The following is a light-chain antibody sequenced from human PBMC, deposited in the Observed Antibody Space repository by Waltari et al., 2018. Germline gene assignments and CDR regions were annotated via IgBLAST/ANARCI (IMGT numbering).Light chain of an antibody. CDR1: SSDVGSYTH. CDR2: EVS. J-gene: IGLJ3*02. V-gene: IGLV2-18*02. Sequence: QSALTQPPSVSGSPGHQGTTPCPGPSSDVGSYTHAPWFHQPPGTAPQPMIYEVSSRPSGVPDRFAGSKSGNTASLTISGLQAEDEADYYCSSYTTRSTWVFGGGTKLTVL. CDR3: SSYTTRSTWV.